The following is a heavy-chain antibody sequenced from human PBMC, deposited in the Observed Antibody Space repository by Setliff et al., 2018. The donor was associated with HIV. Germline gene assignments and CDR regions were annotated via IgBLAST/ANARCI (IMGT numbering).Heavy chain of an antibody. D-gene: IGHD3-16*01. V-gene: IGHV3-21*01. CDR2: ISYGSTYI. J-gene: IGHJ6*03. Sequence: GGSLRLSCAASGFTFNTYAMSWFRQAPGKGLEWVSSISYGSTYIYQSDSVRGRFTISRDDAKKSLYLQMNSLGAEDTAVYYCARSGGIGNYHWDVWGKGTTVTVS. CDR1: GFTFNTYA. CDR3: ARSGGIGNYHWDV.